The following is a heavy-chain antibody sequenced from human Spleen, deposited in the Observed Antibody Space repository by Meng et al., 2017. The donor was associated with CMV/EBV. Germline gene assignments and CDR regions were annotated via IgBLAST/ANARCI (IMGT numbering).Heavy chain of an antibody. CDR3: TRLSGYDASGDYVYFDF. Sequence: NSYAMSWVRQTRGKGVQWVSAVSGNGGSTYYEESLQGRYTSSREDYTNTVYLRIKSRRGEDTAGDYCTRLSGYDASGDYVYFDFWGQGTLVTVSS. D-gene: IGHD3-10*01. J-gene: IGHJ4*02. V-gene: IGHV3-23*01. CDR2: VSGNGGST. CDR1: NSYA.